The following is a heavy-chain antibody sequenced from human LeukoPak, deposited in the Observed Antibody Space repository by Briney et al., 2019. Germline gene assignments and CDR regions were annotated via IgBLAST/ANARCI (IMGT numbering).Heavy chain of an antibody. D-gene: IGHD6-13*01. CDR3: ARDFFPIVDSSWYEIGY. Sequence: PGGSLRLSCAASGFTFNDYAMYWVRQAPGKGLEWVTLISYDGYDQSYADSVRGRFTISRDNSKNTLYLKMDRLRTEDTAVYYCARDFFPIVDSSWYEIGYWGQGTLVTVSS. CDR2: ISYDGYDQ. CDR1: GFTFNDYA. V-gene: IGHV3-30-3*01. J-gene: IGHJ4*02.